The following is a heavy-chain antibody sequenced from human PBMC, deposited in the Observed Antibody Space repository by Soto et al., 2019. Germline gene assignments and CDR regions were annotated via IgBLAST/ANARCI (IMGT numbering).Heavy chain of an antibody. J-gene: IGHJ4*02. D-gene: IGHD4-17*01. CDR3: AKGGLRGGFDY. CDR1: GFTFSNSV. Sequence: EVHLLESGGDLVQPGGSLRLSCAASGFTFSNSVMNWVRQAPRKGLEWVSIISGSGDTTSYADSVKGRFTISRDNSKNTLSLQMNSLRAEDTALYYCAKGGLRGGFDYWGQGTLVTVSS. CDR2: ISGSGDTT. V-gene: IGHV3-23*01.